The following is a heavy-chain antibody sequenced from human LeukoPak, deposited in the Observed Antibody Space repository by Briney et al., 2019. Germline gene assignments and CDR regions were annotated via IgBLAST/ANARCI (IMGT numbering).Heavy chain of an antibody. J-gene: IGHJ4*02. V-gene: IGHV4-38-2*01. CDR1: GYSISSGYY. D-gene: IGHD7-27*01. Sequence: PSETLSLTCAVSGYSISSGYYWGWIRQPPGKGLEWIGSIYHSGTTYCTPSLKRRVTISVYTAKNQFSLKLSSVTAADTAVYYCARGITNWGLSPPEAKVYWGQGTLVTVSS. CDR2: IYHSGTT. CDR3: ARGITNWGLSPPEAKVY.